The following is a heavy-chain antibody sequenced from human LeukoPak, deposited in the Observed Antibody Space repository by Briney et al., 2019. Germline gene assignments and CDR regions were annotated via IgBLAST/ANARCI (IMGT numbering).Heavy chain of an antibody. D-gene: IGHD3-9*01. V-gene: IGHV4-34*01. CDR3: ARLLLTGVDY. CDR2: IYYSGST. CDR1: GGSFSGYY. Sequence: SETLSLTCAVYGGSFSGYYWSWIRQPPGKGLEWIGSIYYSGSTYYNPSLKSRVTISVDTSKNQFSLKLSSVTAADTAVYYCARLLLTGVDYWGQGTLVTVSS. J-gene: IGHJ4*02.